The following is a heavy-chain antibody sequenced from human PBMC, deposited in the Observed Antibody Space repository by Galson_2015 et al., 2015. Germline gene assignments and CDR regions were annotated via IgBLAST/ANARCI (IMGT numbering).Heavy chain of an antibody. V-gene: IGHV3-30-3*01. D-gene: IGHD3-10*01. CDR1: GFTFSNYA. Sequence: SLRLSCAASGFTFSNYAMHWVRQAPGKGLEWVATISYDGSNKHYADSVKGRFTISRDNSKNTLHLQMNSLRAEDTAVYYCASLSYYYQSGVGYWGQGTLVTVSS. CDR3: ASLSYYYQSGVGY. J-gene: IGHJ4*02. CDR2: ISYDGSNK.